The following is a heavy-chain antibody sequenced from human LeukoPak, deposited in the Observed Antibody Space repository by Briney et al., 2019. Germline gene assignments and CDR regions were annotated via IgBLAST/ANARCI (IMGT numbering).Heavy chain of an antibody. CDR1: GFTFSSYW. Sequence: GGSLRLSCAASGFTFSSYWMSWVRQAPGKGLEWVANIKQDGSEKYYVDSVKGRFTISRDNAKNSLYLQMNSLRAEDTAVYYCARERYSSGWSIDYWGQGTLVTVSS. CDR3: ARERYSSGWSIDY. J-gene: IGHJ4*02. D-gene: IGHD6-19*01. CDR2: IKQDGSEK. V-gene: IGHV3-7*01.